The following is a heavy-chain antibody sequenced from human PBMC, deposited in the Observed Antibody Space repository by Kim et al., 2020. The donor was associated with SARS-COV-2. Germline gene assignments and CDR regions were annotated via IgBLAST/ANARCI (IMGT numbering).Heavy chain of an antibody. CDR3: AKDYSYGRPSGMDV. V-gene: IGHV3-30*18. CDR1: GFTFSSYG. D-gene: IGHD5-18*01. J-gene: IGHJ6*02. Sequence: GSLRLSCAASGFTFSSYGMHWVRQAPGKGLEWVAVISYDGSNKYYADSVKGRFTISRDNSKNTLYLQMNSLRAEDTAVYYCAKDYSYGRPSGMDVWGQGTTVTVSS. CDR2: ISYDGSNK.